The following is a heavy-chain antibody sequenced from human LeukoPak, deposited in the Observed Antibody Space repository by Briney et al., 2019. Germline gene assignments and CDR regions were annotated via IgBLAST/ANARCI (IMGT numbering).Heavy chain of an antibody. D-gene: IGHD6-13*01. CDR1: GYTFTDYY. CDR2: INPNSGGT. CDR3: ARIGYRAPYSIDY. V-gene: IGHV1-2*02. J-gene: IGHJ4*02. Sequence: ASVKVSCKASGYTFTDYYMHWVRQALGQGLEWMGWINPNSGGTNYAQKFQGRVTMTRDTSISTAYMELSRLTSDDTAVFYCARIGYRAPYSIDYWGQGTLVTVSS.